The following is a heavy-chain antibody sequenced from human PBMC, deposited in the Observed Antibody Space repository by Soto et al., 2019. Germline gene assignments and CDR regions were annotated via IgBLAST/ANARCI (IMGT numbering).Heavy chain of an antibody. J-gene: IGHJ3*02. CDR1: GYTFTSYY. V-gene: IGHV1-46*01. CDR2: INPSGGST. D-gene: IGHD2-2*01. Sequence: ASVKVSCKASGYTFTSYYMHWVRQAPGQGLEWMGIINPSGGSTSYAQKFQGRVTMTRDTSTSTVYMELSSLRSEDTAVYYCASFFCSSTSCYYSGFAFVIWGEGTMVTV. CDR3: ASFFCSSTSCYYSGFAFVI.